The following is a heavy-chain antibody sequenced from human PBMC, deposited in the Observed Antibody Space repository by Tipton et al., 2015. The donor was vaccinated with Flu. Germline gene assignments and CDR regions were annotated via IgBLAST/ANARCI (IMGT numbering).Heavy chain of an antibody. Sequence: TLSLTCTVSGVSISSGDYYWSWIRQPPGKGLEWIGYIYYSGSTYYNPSLKSRVTISVDTSKNQFSLKLSSVTAADTAVYYCAREGYTVTTRWFDPWGQGTLVTVSS. D-gene: IGHD4-17*01. V-gene: IGHV4-30-4*01. CDR2: IYYSGST. J-gene: IGHJ5*02. CDR3: AREGYTVTTRWFDP. CDR1: GVSISSGDYY.